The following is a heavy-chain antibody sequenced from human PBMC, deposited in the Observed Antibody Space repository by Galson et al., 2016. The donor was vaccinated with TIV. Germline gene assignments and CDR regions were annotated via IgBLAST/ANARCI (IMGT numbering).Heavy chain of an antibody. Sequence: SLRLSCAASGFTFSKAWMTWVRQAPGKRLEWVGRIKSKSDAGTTEYAAPVKGRFIISRDDSKGTLFLQMDSLRTEDTAMYYCTTERSYGYNDHWGQGTLVTVSS. V-gene: IGHV3-15*01. J-gene: IGHJ4*02. D-gene: IGHD5-12*01. CDR3: TTERSYGYNDH. CDR1: GFTFSKAW. CDR2: IKSKSDAGTT.